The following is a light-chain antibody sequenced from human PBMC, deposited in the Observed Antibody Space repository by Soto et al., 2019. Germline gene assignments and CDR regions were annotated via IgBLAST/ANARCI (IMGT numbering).Light chain of an antibody. Sequence: EIVLTQSPGTLSLSPGERATLSCRASQSVSNNYLAWYQQKPGQAPRLLIYGASNRATGLPDRFSGSGSGTDFTLTISRLEPEDFAVYYCQQYGSSGTFGQGTKGDSK. J-gene: IGKJ1*01. CDR2: GAS. V-gene: IGKV3-20*01. CDR1: QSVSNNY. CDR3: QQYGSSGT.